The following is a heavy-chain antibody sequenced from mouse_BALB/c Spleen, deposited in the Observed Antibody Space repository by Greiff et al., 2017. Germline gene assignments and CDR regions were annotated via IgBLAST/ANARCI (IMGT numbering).Heavy chain of an antibody. J-gene: IGHJ3*01. CDR2: INPSNGRT. CDR1: GYTFTSYW. CDR3: ERGDDYGKRTWFAY. V-gene: IGHV1S81*02. D-gene: IGHD2-4*01. Sequence: QVQLQQPGAELVKPGASVKLSCKASGYTFTSYWMHWVKQRPGQGLEWIGEINPSNGRTNYNEKFKSKATLTVDKSSSTAYMQLSSLTSEDSAVYYCERGDDYGKRTWFAYWGQGTLVTVSA.